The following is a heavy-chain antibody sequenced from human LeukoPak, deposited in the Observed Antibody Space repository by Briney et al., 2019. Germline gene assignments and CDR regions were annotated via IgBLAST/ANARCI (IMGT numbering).Heavy chain of an antibody. CDR2: IYPGNSRT. V-gene: IGHV5-51*07. CDR1: GYSFTNYW. D-gene: IGHD4-23*01. Sequence: GESLKISCKGSGYSFTNYWIGWVHQMPGKGLEWMGIIYPGNSRTRYRPSFQGQVTISADKSTSTAYLQWSTLKASDTAIYYCASFSDGKDSDFDHWGQGTLVTVSS. CDR3: ASFSDGKDSDFDH. J-gene: IGHJ4*02.